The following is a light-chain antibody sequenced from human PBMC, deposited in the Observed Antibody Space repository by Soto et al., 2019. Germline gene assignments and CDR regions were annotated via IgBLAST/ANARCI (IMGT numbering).Light chain of an antibody. CDR1: DSDVGAYNY. J-gene: IGLJ1*01. V-gene: IGLV2-11*01. CDR2: DVS. Sequence: QSALTQPRSVSGSPGQSVTISCTGTDSDVGAYNYVSWYQQHPGKAPKLIIYDVSQRPSGVPDRFSGSRSGTTASLTISGLQAEAEADYYCCSYAGNSWVFGTGTKVTVL. CDR3: CSYAGNSWV.